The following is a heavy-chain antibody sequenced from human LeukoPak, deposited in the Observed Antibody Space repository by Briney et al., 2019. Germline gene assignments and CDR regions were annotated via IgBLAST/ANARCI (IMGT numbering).Heavy chain of an antibody. V-gene: IGHV4-61*02. CDR1: GGSISSGSYX. D-gene: IGHD3-3*01. CDR3: ARGSDFWSGYPSTTYYMDV. CDR2: XYTSGST. Sequence: PSQXLXXXCTVXGGSISSGSYXWSWIRQPAGKXXEWIGRXYTSGSTNYNPSLKSRVTISVDTSKNQFSLKLSSVTAADTAVYYCARGSDFWSGYPSTTYYMDVWGKGTTVTVSS. J-gene: IGHJ6*03.